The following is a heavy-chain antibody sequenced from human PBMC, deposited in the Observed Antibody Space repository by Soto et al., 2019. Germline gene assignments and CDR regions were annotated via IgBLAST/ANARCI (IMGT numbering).Heavy chain of an antibody. J-gene: IGHJ4*02. CDR3: ARTNVARYFDN. D-gene: IGHD1-20*01. Sequence: SETLSLTCAVYGGSLSGYYWSWIRQSAGKGLEWIGETNHVGSTYYNPSLKSRATIEVDMSKNQFSMRLSSVTAADTAMYYCARTNVARYFDNWGKGTLVTV. CDR2: TNHVGST. CDR1: GGSLSGYY. V-gene: IGHV4-34*01.